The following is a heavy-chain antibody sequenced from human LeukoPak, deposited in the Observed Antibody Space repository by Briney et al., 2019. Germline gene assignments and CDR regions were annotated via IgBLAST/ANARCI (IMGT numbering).Heavy chain of an antibody. CDR3: ASHGWQNGFDP. D-gene: IGHD6-19*01. CDR1: GGSISTHY. J-gene: IGHJ5*02. V-gene: IGHV4-59*11. Sequence: SETLSLTCTVSGGSISTHYWSWLRQPPGKGLEWIGYIFYSGTTKYNPSLKGRVNISEDSSKNQFSLKLSAVTAADTAVYYCASHGWQNGFDPWGQGTLVIVSS. CDR2: IFYSGTT.